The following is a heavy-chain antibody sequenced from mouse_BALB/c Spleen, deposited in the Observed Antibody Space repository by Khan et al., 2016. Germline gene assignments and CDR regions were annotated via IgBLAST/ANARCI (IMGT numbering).Heavy chain of an antibody. CDR3: ARGGYGNYLYQAMDY. V-gene: IGHV1-7*01. CDR2: INPGSNYT. J-gene: IGHJ4*01. D-gene: IGHD2-10*02. CDR1: GYTFTRFW. Sequence: QVQLQQPGAELAKPGASVKMSCKASGYTFTRFWMHWVKQRPGQGLEWIGYINPGSNYTDYNQNFKDKATLTADKSSSTAYMLLSSLTSEDSAVYFCARGGYGNYLYQAMDYWGQGISVTVSS.